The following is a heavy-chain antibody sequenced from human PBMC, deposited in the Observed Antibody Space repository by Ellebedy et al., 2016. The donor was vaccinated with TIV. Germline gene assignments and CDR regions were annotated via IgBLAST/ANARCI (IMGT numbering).Heavy chain of an antibody. Sequence: GGSLRLXXAASGFTFSSYGMHWVRQAPGKGLEWVAVIWYDGSNKYYADSVKGRFTISRDNSKNTLYLQMNSLRAEDTAVYYCARANGSGSYYKGETMGYYGMDVWGQGTTVTVSS. D-gene: IGHD3-10*01. CDR2: IWYDGSNK. V-gene: IGHV3-33*01. CDR3: ARANGSGSYYKGETMGYYGMDV. J-gene: IGHJ6*02. CDR1: GFTFSSYG.